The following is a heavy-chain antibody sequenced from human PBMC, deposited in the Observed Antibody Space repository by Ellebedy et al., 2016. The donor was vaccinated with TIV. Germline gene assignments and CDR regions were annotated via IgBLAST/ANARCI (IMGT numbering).Heavy chain of an antibody. D-gene: IGHD6-13*01. CDR3: ARLGVIAAAGASDY. V-gene: IGHV3-11*01. J-gene: IGHJ4*02. CDR1: GFTFSGYY. Sequence: GESLKISCAASGFTFSGYYMSWFRQAPGKGPEWVSYISYSGYLMYSADSVKGRFTPSRDNAGNSLYLQMNSLRAEDTAVYYCARLGVIAAAGASDYWGQGTLVIVSS. CDR2: ISYSGYLM.